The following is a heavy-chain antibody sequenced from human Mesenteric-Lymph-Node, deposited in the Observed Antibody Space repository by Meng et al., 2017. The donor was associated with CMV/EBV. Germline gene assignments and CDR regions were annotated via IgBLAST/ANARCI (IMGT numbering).Heavy chain of an antibody. D-gene: IGHD3-3*01. V-gene: IGHV4-59*01. Sequence: SETLSLTCTVAGGSISTYYWSWIRQPPGKGLEWIGYIYYSGRTNYNPSLKSRVTVSVDTSKNQFSLRLTSVTAADTAVYYCAREIYFDFWSGYPDGLDIWGQGTMVTVSS. CDR2: IYYSGRT. CDR1: GGSISTYY. J-gene: IGHJ3*02. CDR3: AREIYFDFWSGYPDGLDI.